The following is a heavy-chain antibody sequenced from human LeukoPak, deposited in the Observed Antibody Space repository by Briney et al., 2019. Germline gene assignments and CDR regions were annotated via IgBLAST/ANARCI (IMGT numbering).Heavy chain of an antibody. D-gene: IGHD3-10*01. Sequence: ASVKVSCKASGYTFTSYYIHWVRQAPGQGLEWMGIINPFNGDTTYAQRFQGRLTLTSDTSTSTVDVELTSLRSDDTAVYYCARVADYGSGSHLFDYWGQGTLVAVSS. J-gene: IGHJ4*02. CDR3: ARVADYGSGSHLFDY. CDR1: GYTFTSYY. CDR2: INPFNGDT. V-gene: IGHV1-46*01.